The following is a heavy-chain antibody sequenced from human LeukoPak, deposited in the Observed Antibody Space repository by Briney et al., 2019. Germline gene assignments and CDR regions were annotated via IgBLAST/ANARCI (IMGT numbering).Heavy chain of an antibody. D-gene: IGHD3-10*01. CDR2: IYYSGST. CDR3: ARDPTRSDAFDI. V-gene: IGHV4-31*03. Sequence: SETLSLTCTVSGGSISSGGYYWSWIRQHPGKGLEWIGYIYYSGSTYYNPSLKCRVTISVDTSKNQFSLKLSSVTAADTAVYYCARDPTRSDAFDIWGQGTMVTVSS. J-gene: IGHJ3*02. CDR1: GGSISSGGYY.